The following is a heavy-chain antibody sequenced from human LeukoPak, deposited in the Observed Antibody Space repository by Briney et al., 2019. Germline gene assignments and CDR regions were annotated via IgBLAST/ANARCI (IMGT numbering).Heavy chain of an antibody. D-gene: IGHD6-19*01. CDR3: ASQWLPTEYYFDY. CDR2: ISYDGSNK. Sequence: PGGPLRLSCAASGFTFSSYAMHWVRQAPGKGLEWVAVISYDGSNKYYADSVKGRFTISRDNSKNTLYLQMNSLRAEDTAVYYCASQWLPTEYYFDYWGQGTRVTVSS. CDR1: GFTFSSYA. J-gene: IGHJ4*02. V-gene: IGHV3-30*04.